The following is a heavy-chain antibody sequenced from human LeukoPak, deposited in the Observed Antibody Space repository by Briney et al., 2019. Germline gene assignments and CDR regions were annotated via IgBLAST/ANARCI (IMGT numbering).Heavy chain of an antibody. CDR1: GFTFTSYA. Sequence: GGSLRLSCAVSGFTFTSYAMSWVRRAPGKGLEWVSGISGSGGNTYYADSVKGRFTISRDNSRNTLYLQMNSLRAEDTAVYYCAKGSSIASHFLIYWGQGTLVTVSS. CDR3: AKGSSIASHFLIY. J-gene: IGHJ4*02. CDR2: ISGSGGNT. D-gene: IGHD6-6*01. V-gene: IGHV3-23*01.